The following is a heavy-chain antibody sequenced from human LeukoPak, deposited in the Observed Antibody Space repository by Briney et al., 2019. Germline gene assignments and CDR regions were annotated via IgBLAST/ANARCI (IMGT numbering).Heavy chain of an antibody. J-gene: IGHJ4*02. D-gene: IGHD2-21*02. CDR3: ARGGAPNVVVVTAILDY. Sequence: SETLSLTSAVYRGSFSGYYRRWVRPPPGKGLEWSGEMKLSGSTNYNPSLTRRVTISVDTSKNQFSLKLSSVTAADTAVYYCARGGAPNVVVVTAILDYWGQGTLVTVSS. CDR1: RGSFSGYY. CDR2: MKLSGST. V-gene: IGHV4-34*01.